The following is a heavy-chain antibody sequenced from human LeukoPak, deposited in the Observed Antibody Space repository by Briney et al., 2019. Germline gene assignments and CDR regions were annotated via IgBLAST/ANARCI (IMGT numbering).Heavy chain of an antibody. J-gene: IGHJ4*02. Sequence: GGSLRLSCAASGFTFSSYSMNWVRQAPGKRLKWVSSISSSSSYIYYADSVKGRFTISRDNAKNSLYLQMNSLRAEDTAVYYCARDFAGTGFDYWGQGTLVTVSS. CDR3: ARDFAGTGFDY. V-gene: IGHV3-21*01. D-gene: IGHD6-13*01. CDR1: GFTFSSYS. CDR2: ISSSSSYI.